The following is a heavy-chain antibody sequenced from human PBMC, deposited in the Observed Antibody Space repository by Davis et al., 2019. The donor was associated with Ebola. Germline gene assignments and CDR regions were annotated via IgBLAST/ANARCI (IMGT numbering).Heavy chain of an antibody. CDR1: DFIVSDKY. Sequence: GGSLRLSCEASDFIVSDKYMSWVRQAPGKGLEWVAVISYDGSNKYYADSVKGRFTISRDNSKNTLYLQMNSLRAEDTAVYYCAKDVYFSQPDYWGQGTLVTVSS. CDR3: AKDVYFSQPDY. CDR2: ISYDGSNK. J-gene: IGHJ4*02. D-gene: IGHD2/OR15-2a*01. V-gene: IGHV3-30*18.